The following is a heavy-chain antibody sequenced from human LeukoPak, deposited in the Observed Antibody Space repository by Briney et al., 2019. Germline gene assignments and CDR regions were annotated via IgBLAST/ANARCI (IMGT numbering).Heavy chain of an antibody. CDR2: ISSSSSYT. Sequence: GGSLRLSCAASGXTFSSYSMNWVRQAPGKGLEWVSSISSSSSYTYYADSVKGRFTISRDNAKNSLYLQMNSLGAEDTAVYYCARDSGSYYRGWFDPWGQGTLVTVSS. J-gene: IGHJ5*02. V-gene: IGHV3-21*01. CDR1: GXTFSSYS. D-gene: IGHD1-26*01. CDR3: ARDSGSYYRGWFDP.